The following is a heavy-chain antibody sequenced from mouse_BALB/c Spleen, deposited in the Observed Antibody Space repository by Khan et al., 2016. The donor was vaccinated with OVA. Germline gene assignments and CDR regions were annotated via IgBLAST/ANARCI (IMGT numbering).Heavy chain of an antibody. J-gene: IGHJ2*01. D-gene: IGHD1-1*01. CDR3: ARGNYYGYYFDY. V-gene: IGHV3-2*02. Sequence: EVELVESGPGLVKPSQSLSLTCTVTGYPITNNYAWNWIRQFPGNKLEWMGYISYSGSTNYNPSLKSRISITRDTSKNQFFMQLNSVTTEDTATYYCARGNYYGYYFDYWGQGTTLTVSS. CDR2: ISYSGST. CDR1: GYPITNNYA.